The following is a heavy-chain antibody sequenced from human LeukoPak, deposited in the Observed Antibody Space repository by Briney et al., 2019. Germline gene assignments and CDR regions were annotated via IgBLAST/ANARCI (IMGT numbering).Heavy chain of an antibody. CDR2: INPNSGGT. CDR3: ARGRYDFWSGTRILYYYYMDV. Sequence: ASVKVSCKASGYTFTGYYMHWVRQAPGQGLEWMGWINPNSGGTNYAQKFQGRVTMTRDTSISTAYMELSRLRSDDTAVYYCARGRYDFWSGTRILYYYYMDVWGKGTTVTVSS. V-gene: IGHV1-2*02. CDR1: GYTFTGYY. J-gene: IGHJ6*03. D-gene: IGHD3-3*01.